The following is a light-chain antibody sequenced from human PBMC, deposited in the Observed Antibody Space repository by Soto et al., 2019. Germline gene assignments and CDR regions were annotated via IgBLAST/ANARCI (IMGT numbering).Light chain of an antibody. J-gene: IGLJ3*02. CDR3: AAWDDSLNGSV. Sequence: QSVLTQPPSASGTPGQRVTISCSGSSSNIGSNTVNWYQQLPGTAPKLLIYNYNQRPSGVPDRFSGSKSGTSASLAISGLQSDGEADYYCAAWDDSLNGSVFGGGTKLTVL. V-gene: IGLV1-44*01. CDR2: NYN. CDR1: SSNIGSNT.